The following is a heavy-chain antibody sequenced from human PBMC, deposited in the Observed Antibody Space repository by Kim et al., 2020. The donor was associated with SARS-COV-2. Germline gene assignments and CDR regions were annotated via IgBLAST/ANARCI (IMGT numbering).Heavy chain of an antibody. CDR3: ASDSYGSGAFDI. D-gene: IGHD3-10*01. CDR2: IYYSGST. Sequence: SETLSLTCTVSGGSISSSSYYWGWIRQPPGKGLEWIGSIYYSGSTYYNPSLKSRVTISVDTSKNQFSLKLSSVTAADTAVYYCASDSYGSGAFDIWGQGTMATVSS. V-gene: IGHV4-39*07. CDR1: GGSISSSSYY. J-gene: IGHJ3*02.